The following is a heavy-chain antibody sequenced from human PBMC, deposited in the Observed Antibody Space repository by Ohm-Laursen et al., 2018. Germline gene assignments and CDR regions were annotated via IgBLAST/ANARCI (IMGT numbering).Heavy chain of an antibody. CDR2: IWYDGTNK. V-gene: IGHV3-33*06. CDR1: GFTFSNYG. CDR3: AKIHDSGYYYYVIDV. D-gene: IGHD3-3*01. Sequence: SLRLSCTASGFTFSNYGMHWVRQAPGKGLEWLAVIWYDGTNKYYADSVEGRFTISRDNSKNMLYLQMGSLRVEDTAVYYCAKIHDSGYYYYVIDVWGRGTPVTVSS. J-gene: IGHJ6*02.